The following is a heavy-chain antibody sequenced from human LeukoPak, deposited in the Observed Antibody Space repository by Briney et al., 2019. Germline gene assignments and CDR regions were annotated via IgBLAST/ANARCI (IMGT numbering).Heavy chain of an antibody. Sequence: PSETLSLTRTVSGGSISSYYWSWIRQPPGKGLEWIGYIYYSGSTNYNPSLKSRVTISVDTSKNQFSLKLSSVTAADTAVYYCARGLMVRGVSLDYWGQGTLVTVSS. CDR1: GGSISSYY. CDR3: ARGLMVRGVSLDY. V-gene: IGHV4-59*01. J-gene: IGHJ4*02. CDR2: IYYSGST. D-gene: IGHD3-10*01.